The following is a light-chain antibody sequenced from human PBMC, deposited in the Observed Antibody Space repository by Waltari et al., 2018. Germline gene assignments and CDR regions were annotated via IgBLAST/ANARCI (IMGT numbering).Light chain of an antibody. Sequence: DIVMTQSPDSLAVSLGESVTINCRSSQNLLYNSDNKNYLAWFQQKPGQPPKLLIYWGSTRESGVPDRFSGSGYGTEFTLTISSLQPEDFATYYCQQYYRYYTFGQGTKLEIK. J-gene: IGKJ2*01. CDR2: WGS. V-gene: IGKV4-1*01. CDR1: QNLLYNSDNKNY. CDR3: QQYYRYYT.